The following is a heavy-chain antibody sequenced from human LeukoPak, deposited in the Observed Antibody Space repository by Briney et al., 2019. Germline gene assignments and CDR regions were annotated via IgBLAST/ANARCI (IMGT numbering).Heavy chain of an antibody. D-gene: IGHD2-2*01. Sequence: ASVKVSCKAAGYNFPAYFMHWVRQAPGQGLEWMGRINPNGGDTNYAQKFQGRVTTASDTSISTAYMELNSLISDDTAVYYCVRVGFTTSWSNFDYWGQGTLVTVSS. J-gene: IGHJ4*02. CDR1: GYNFPAYF. CDR2: INPNGGDT. V-gene: IGHV1-2*06. CDR3: VRVGFTTSWSNFDY.